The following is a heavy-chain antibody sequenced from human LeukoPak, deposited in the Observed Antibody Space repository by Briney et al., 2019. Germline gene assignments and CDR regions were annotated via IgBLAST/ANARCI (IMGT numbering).Heavy chain of an antibody. D-gene: IGHD6-13*01. CDR3: ARGRGAAAGY. V-gene: IGHV4-34*01. J-gene: IGHJ4*02. CDR1: GGSLSGYY. Sequence: SETLSLTCAVYGGSLSGYYWSWIRQPPGKGLEWIEEINHSGSTNYNPSLKSRVTISVDTSKNQFSLKLSSVTAADTAVYYCARGRGAAAGYWGQGTLVTVSS. CDR2: INHSGST.